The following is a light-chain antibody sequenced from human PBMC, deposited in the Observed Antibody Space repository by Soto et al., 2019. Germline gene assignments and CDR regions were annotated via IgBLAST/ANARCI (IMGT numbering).Light chain of an antibody. CDR3: QQYESFSGT. CDR2: DAS. Sequence: EIQITQPACPRSASVGDTVTVTCRASQSVSGWLAWYQQKPGEAPKLLIYDASALPRGVPSRFSGSGSGTKFTLTIASLQPDDFATYYCQQYESFSGTFGPGTKVDIK. V-gene: IGKV1-5*01. CDR1: QSVSGW. J-gene: IGKJ1*01.